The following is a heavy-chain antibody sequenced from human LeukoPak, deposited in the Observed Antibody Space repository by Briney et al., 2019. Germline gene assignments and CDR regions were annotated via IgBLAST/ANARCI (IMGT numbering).Heavy chain of an antibody. D-gene: IGHD5-24*01. CDR1: GGSIISGGYH. J-gene: IGHJ4*02. CDR3: AKSGDGYNFDY. Sequence: SQTLSLTCTVSGGSIISGGYHWSWIRQHPGKGLEWIGYIYYSGTTYYNPSLKSRVTISVDTSNNQFSLKVTSVTAADTAVYYCAKSGDGYNFDYWGQGTLVTVSS. V-gene: IGHV4-31*03. CDR2: IYYSGTT.